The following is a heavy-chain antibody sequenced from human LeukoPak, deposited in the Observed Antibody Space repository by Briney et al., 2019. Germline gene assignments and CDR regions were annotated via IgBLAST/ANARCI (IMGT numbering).Heavy chain of an antibody. CDR1: SGSFRGYY. Sequence: PSETLSLTCAVYSGSFRGYYWSWIRQPPGKGLEWIGEINHSGSTNYNPSLKSRVTITVDKSKNQSSLKLTSVTAEYTAVYYCASPYLPATRFDYWGQGTLVTVSS. CDR3: ASPYLPATRFDY. V-gene: IGHV4-34*01. J-gene: IGHJ4*02. D-gene: IGHD5-24*01. CDR2: INHSGST.